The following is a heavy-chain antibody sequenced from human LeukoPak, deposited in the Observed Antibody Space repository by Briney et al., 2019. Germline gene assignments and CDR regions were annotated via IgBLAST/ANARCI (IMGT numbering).Heavy chain of an antibody. J-gene: IGHJ4*02. CDR3: VRELATVTSVFDY. CDR1: GFTFSSYW. CDR2: IKQDGSEK. D-gene: IGHD4-17*01. V-gene: IGHV3-7*01. Sequence: PGGSLRLSCAASGFTFSSYWMSWLRQAPGKGLEWVANIKQDGSEKYYVDSVKGRFTISRDNAKNSLYLQMNSLRAEDTAVYYCVRELATVTSVFDYWGQGTLVTVSS.